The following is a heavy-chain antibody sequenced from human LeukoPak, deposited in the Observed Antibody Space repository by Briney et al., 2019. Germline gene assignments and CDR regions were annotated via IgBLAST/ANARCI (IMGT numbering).Heavy chain of an antibody. D-gene: IGHD2-21*01. CDR3: ASARWFRCGGDCFNGGAFDI. CDR2: LYTSGST. Sequence: SETLSLTCTVSGGSIRSGSYYWSWIRQPAGKGLEWIGRLYTSGSTNYNPSLKSRVTISVDTSKNQFFLNLISVTAADTAVYYCASARWFRCGGDCFNGGAFDIWGQGTMVTVSS. CDR1: GGSIRSGSYY. J-gene: IGHJ3*02. V-gene: IGHV4-61*02.